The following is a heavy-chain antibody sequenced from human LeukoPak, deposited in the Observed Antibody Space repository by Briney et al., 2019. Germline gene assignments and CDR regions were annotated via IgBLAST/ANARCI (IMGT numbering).Heavy chain of an antibody. CDR2: ISYDGSNK. CDR3: AKEIGSWFPYYYYYYGMDV. Sequence: GGSLRLSCAASGFTFSSYGMHWVRQAPGKGLEWVAVISYDGSNKYYADSVKGRFTISRDNSKNTLYLQMNSLRAEDTAVYHCAKEIGSWFPYYYYYYGMDVWGQGTTVTVS. CDR1: GFTFSSYG. D-gene: IGHD6-13*01. V-gene: IGHV3-30*18. J-gene: IGHJ6*02.